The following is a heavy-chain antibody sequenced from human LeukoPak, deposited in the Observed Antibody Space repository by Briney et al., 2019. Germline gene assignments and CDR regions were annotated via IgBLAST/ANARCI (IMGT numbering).Heavy chain of an antibody. CDR3: AKESDYSNAAPEWGFDS. CDR1: GFIFSSYA. Sequence: GGSLRLSCAASGFIFSSYAMSWVRQAPGKGLEWVSGISGSSSHTADADSVRGRFIISRDNTRNTLYLHMNSLRAEDTALYYCAKESDYSNAAPEWGFDSWGQGTLVTVSS. CDR2: ISGSSSHT. V-gene: IGHV3-23*01. D-gene: IGHD3-3*01. J-gene: IGHJ4*02.